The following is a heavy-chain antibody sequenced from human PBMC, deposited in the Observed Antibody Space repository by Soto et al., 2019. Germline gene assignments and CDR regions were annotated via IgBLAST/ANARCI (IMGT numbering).Heavy chain of an antibody. CDR3: ARDDSIFGVVTPANWFDP. CDR2: INPSGGST. D-gene: IGHD3-3*01. CDR1: GYTFTSYY. V-gene: IGHV1-46*01. J-gene: IGHJ5*02. Sequence: DSVKVSFKASGYTFTSYYMHWVRQAPGQGLEWMGIINPSGGSTSYAQKFQGRVTMTRDTSTSTVYMELSSLRSEDTAVYYCARDDSIFGVVTPANWFDPWGQGTLVTVSS.